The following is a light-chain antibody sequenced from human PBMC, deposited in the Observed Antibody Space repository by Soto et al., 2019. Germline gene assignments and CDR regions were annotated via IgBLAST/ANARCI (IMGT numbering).Light chain of an antibody. V-gene: IGLV1-44*01. CDR3: EAWDDTLNGNVV. J-gene: IGLJ2*01. Sequence: QSVLTQPPSPSGTPGQRVTISCSGSSSNIGSNTVNWYQQLPGTAPKLLIYSNNQRPSGVPDRFSGSKSGTSASLAISGLQSEDEADYYCEAWDDTLNGNVVFGGGTKLTV. CDR2: SNN. CDR1: SSNIGSNT.